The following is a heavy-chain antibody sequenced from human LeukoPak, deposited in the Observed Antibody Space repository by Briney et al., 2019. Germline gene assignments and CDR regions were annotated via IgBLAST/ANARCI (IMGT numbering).Heavy chain of an antibody. V-gene: IGHV3-21*01. Sequence: GGSLRLSCAASGFTFSSYSMNWVRQAPGKGLEWVSSISSSSSYIYYADSVKGRFTISRDNAKNSLYLQMNSLRAEDTAVYYCARVTGPASYYYYGMDVWGQGTTVTVSS. CDR3: ARVTGPASYYYYGMDV. J-gene: IGHJ6*02. CDR2: ISSSSSYI. CDR1: GFTFSSYS.